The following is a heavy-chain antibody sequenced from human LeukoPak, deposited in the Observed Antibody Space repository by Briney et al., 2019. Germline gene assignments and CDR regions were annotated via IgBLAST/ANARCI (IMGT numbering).Heavy chain of an antibody. CDR3: ARRDFWSGYFDS. Sequence: SETLSLTCTVSGASISNYYWSRIRQPPGKGLEWIGYIYYSGSTKYNPSLKSRVTISIDTSKNQFSLKLSSVTAADTAVYFCARRDFWSGYFDSWGQGTLVTVSS. V-gene: IGHV4-59*01. CDR2: IYYSGST. J-gene: IGHJ4*02. CDR1: GASISNYY. D-gene: IGHD3-3*01.